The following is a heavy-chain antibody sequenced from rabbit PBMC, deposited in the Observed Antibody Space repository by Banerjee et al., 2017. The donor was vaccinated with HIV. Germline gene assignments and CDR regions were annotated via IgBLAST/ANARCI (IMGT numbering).Heavy chain of an antibody. J-gene: IGHJ4*01. Sequence: QEQLVEYGGDLVQPEGSLILTCKASGFSFTTTYYMCWVRQAPGKGLEWIGCINTGTGSIYYASWAKGRFTISKTSSTTVTLQMTSLTAADTATYFCARGSGAGYAGSSYATFDLWGPGTLVTVS. V-gene: IGHV1S45*01. CDR1: GFSFTTTYY. CDR2: INTGTGSI. D-gene: IGHD4-2*01. CDR3: ARGSGAGYAGSSYATFDL.